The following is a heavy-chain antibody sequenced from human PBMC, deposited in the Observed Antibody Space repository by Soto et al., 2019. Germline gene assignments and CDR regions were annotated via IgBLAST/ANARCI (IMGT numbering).Heavy chain of an antibody. CDR1: GGSITSGGYY. J-gene: IGHJ5*02. Sequence: QVQLQESGPGLVRPSETLSLTCTVSGGSITSGGYYWGWIRQHPGKGLEWIGHIYYSGSTSYNPSLKSRVRMSADTSKNQFSMKLSSVTAADTAVYYGARGGWSDNWFVPWGQGTLVTVSS. CDR2: IYYSGST. D-gene: IGHD6-19*01. CDR3: ARGGWSDNWFVP. V-gene: IGHV4-31*03.